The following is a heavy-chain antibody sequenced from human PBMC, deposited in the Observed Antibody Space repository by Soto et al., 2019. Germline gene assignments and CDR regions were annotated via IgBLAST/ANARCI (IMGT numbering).Heavy chain of an antibody. D-gene: IGHD5-18*01. Sequence: EVLLVQSGAEVKKPGESLKISCKGSGYIFASYWIAWVRQKPGKGLEWVGSVYGLDSDTRYSPSFQGQVIISADRSTGAAYRQWNSLRASDTAIYFCARRKSPAWRQLWSDGYFDFWGRGTLVTVSS. V-gene: IGHV5-51*01. J-gene: IGHJ2*01. CDR3: ARRKSPAWRQLWSDGYFDF. CDR1: GYIFASYW. CDR2: VYGLDSDT.